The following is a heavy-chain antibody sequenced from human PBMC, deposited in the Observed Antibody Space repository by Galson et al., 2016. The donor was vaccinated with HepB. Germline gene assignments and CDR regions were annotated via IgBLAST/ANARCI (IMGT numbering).Heavy chain of an antibody. J-gene: IGHJ4*02. Sequence: SLRLSCAASGFTFRTYNIHWVRQAPGKGLEWVSGITDGGGSTTYADSVKGRFTISRDNAKKSLYLQMNSLRAEDTAVYYCARDRTSRAALDYWGQGTLVTVSS. V-gene: IGHV3-23*01. D-gene: IGHD6-25*01. CDR2: ITDGGGST. CDR1: GFTFRTYN. CDR3: ARDRTSRAALDY.